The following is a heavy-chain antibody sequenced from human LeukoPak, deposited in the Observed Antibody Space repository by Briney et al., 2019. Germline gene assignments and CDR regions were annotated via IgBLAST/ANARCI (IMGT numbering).Heavy chain of an antibody. CDR1: GYTFTSYG. CDR2: ISAYNGNT. V-gene: IGHV1-18*01. D-gene: IGHD3-3*01. J-gene: IGHJ4*02. CDR3: ARVRMDDFWSGYYLEYYFDY. Sequence: GASVKVSCKASGYTFTSYGISWVRQAPGQGLEWMGWISAYNGNTNYAQKLQGRVTMTTDTSTSTAYMELRSLRSDDTAVYYCARVRMDDFWSGYYLEYYFDYWGQGTLVTVSP.